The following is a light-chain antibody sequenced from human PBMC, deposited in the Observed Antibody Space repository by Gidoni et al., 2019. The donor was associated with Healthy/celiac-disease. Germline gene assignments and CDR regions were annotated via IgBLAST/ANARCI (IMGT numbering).Light chain of an antibody. CDR1: QSISSY. CDR3: QQTSSTLLGLT. V-gene: IGKV1-39*01. J-gene: IGKJ4*01. Sequence: DIEMTQSPSSRSASVGNRVTITCRASQSISSYLNWYQQKPGKAPKLLIYAASSVQSGVPSRFSGSGSGTDFTCTISSLHPEDVATYYCQQTSSTLLGLTFGGXTKVEIK. CDR2: AAS.